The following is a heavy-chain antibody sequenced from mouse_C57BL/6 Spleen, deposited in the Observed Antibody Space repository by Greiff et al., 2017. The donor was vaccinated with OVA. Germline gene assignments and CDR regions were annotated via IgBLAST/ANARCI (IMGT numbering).Heavy chain of an antibody. Sequence: VQLQQSGAELVRPGTSVQVSCKASGYAFTNYLIEWVKQRPGQGLEWIGVINPGSGGTNYNEKFKGKATLTADKSSSTAYMQLSSLTSEDSAVYFCARLDGYPFAYWGQGTLVTVSA. CDR3: ARLDGYPFAY. CDR1: GYAFTNYL. V-gene: IGHV1-54*01. CDR2: INPGSGGT. D-gene: IGHD2-3*01. J-gene: IGHJ3*01.